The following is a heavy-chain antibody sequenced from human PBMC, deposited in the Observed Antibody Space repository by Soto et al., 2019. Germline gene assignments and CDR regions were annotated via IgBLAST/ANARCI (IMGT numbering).Heavy chain of an antibody. J-gene: IGHJ6*02. Sequence: GGDLRLSCHASGFTFVDYTMSWVRKAPGKGMEGVGFSRSKPYGETTEYAASVKGRFTITRDDYRSIAYLQMNSLRTEKTAVYWCNRGLSTPPSSSPDHYGLDGWGPGTTVTVSS. V-gene: IGHV3-49*04. CDR2: SRSKPYGETT. D-gene: IGHD2-2*01. CDR1: GFTFVDYT. CDR3: NRGLSTPPSSSPDHYGLDG.